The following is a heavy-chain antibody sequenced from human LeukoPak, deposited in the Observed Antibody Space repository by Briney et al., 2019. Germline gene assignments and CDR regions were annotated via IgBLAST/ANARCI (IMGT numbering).Heavy chain of an antibody. V-gene: IGHV4-59*08. CDR3: AGVGSYSYYFDY. D-gene: IGHD1-26*01. CDR2: IYYSGST. Sequence: SETLSLTCTVSGGSISSYYWSWIRQPPGKGLEWIGYIYYSGSTNYNPSLKSRVTISVDTSKNQFSLKLSSVTAADTAVYYCAGVGSYSYYFDYWGQGTLVTVSS. J-gene: IGHJ4*02. CDR1: GGSISSYY.